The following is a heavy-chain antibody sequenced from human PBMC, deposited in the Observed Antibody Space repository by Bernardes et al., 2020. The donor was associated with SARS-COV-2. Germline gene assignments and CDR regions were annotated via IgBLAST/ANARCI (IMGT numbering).Heavy chain of an antibody. J-gene: IGHJ4*02. V-gene: IGHV3-23*01. D-gene: IGHD3-10*01. CDR1: GFPFSRYA. CDR2: ISGICCCP. Sequence: ESVRGSCAASGFPFSRYALSWVRHAPGQGLECVSAISGICCCPYYPDPVKGRFTLSSDNSKNTLYLQRNSLGAEDTAVYYCAKVGGEVVLWFGDKSDFDYWGQGTLVTVSS. CDR3: AKVGGEVVLWFGDKSDFDY.